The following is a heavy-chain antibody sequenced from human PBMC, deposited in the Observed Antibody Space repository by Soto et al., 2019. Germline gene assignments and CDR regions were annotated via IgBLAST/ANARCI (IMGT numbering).Heavy chain of an antibody. CDR1: GFTFSSYG. D-gene: IGHD6-13*01. V-gene: IGHV3-30*02. CDR3: ALLWSGSSWYLAHPPFDY. J-gene: IGHJ4*02. CDR2: IWYDGSNK. Sequence: PGGALRLCCGACGFTFSSYGMHWVRQAPGEGLEGVAVIWYDGSNKYYADSVKGRFTISRDNSKNTLYLQMHSLRAEDTAVYYCALLWSGSSWYLAHPPFDYWGQGTLVTASS.